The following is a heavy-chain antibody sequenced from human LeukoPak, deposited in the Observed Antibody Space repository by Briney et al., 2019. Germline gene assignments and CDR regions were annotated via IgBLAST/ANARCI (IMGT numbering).Heavy chain of an antibody. Sequence: GGSLRLSCAASGFTFISYWMHWVRQAPGKGLVWVSRINSDASTTSYAASVKGQFTISRDTAKNTLYLQMNSPRAEDTAVYYCARGHHYYDSSAYYYGGKGTL. CDR3: ARGHHYYDSSAYYY. CDR1: GFTFISYW. V-gene: IGHV3-74*01. J-gene: IGHJ4*02. D-gene: IGHD3-22*01. CDR2: INSDASTT.